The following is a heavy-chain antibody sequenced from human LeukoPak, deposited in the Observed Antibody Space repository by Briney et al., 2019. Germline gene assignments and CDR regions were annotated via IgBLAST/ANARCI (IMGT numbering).Heavy chain of an antibody. J-gene: IGHJ3*02. CDR3: ARLPAARLISGAFDI. CDR2: IYSSGST. D-gene: IGHD1-20*01. Sequence: SETLSLTCTVSGASITTYYWSWLRQPPGKGLEWVAYIYSSGSTNYNPSLKSRLTISIDTSKKQFSLKMSSVTAADTALYYCARLPAARLISGAFDIWGQGTMVTVSS. V-gene: IGHV4-59*01. CDR1: GASITTYY.